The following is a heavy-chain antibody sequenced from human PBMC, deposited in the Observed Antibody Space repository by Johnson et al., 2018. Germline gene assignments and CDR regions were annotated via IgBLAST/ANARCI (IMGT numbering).Heavy chain of an antibody. CDR2: ISGSGDGT. V-gene: IGHV3-23*04. D-gene: IGHD3-10*01. CDR1: GFTFSTYA. Sequence: VQLVESGGSLVQPGGSLRVSCAASGFTFSTYAMNWVRQTPGKGLEWVSAISGSGDGTYYADSVKGRFTISRDNSKNTLYLQMNSLKAEDTAVYYCAKEVRYGWGALDIWGHGTMVTVSS. J-gene: IGHJ3*02. CDR3: AKEVRYGWGALDI.